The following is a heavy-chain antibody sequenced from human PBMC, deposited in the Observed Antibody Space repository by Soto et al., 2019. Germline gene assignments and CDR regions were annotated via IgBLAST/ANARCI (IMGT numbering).Heavy chain of an antibody. J-gene: IGHJ4*02. CDR3: ARGSGSYYKHDY. CDR2: IIPILGIA. V-gene: IGHV1-69*10. D-gene: IGHD3-10*01. Sequence: ASVKVSCKASGGTFSSYAISWVRQAPGQGLEWMGGIIPILGIANYAQKFQGRVTITADKSTSTAYMELSSLRSEDTDVYYCARGSGSYYKHDYWGQGTLVTVSS. CDR1: GGTFSSYA.